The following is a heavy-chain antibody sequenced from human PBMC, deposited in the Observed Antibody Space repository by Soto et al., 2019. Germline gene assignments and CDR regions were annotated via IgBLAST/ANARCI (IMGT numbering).Heavy chain of an antibody. CDR2: IIPISGTA. V-gene: IGHV1-69*01. CDR3: ARSQGSCTSLEIYYYYYYGMDV. D-gene: IGHD2-2*01. J-gene: IGHJ6*02. Sequence: QVQLVQSGAEVKKPGSSVKVSCKASGGTFSSYAISWVRQAPGQGLEWVGGIIPISGTANYAQKFQGRVKITADESTSTADMELSSLRSEDTAVYYCARSQGSCTSLEIYYYYYYGMDVWGQGTMVTVSS. CDR1: GGTFSSYA.